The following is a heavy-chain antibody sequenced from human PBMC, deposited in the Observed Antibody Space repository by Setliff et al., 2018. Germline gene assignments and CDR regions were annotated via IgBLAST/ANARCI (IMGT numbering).Heavy chain of an antibody. J-gene: IGHJ4*02. Sequence: GESLKISCKGSGYSFTDYWIGWVRQMPGEGLEWMGIIHPSNSDTVYSPSFQGQVTISVDRSISTAYLQWSSLKASDTVIYYCVRRAAVTGAPIDYWGQGTLVTVSS. CDR3: VRRAAVTGAPIDY. CDR1: GYSFTDYW. D-gene: IGHD4-17*01. V-gene: IGHV5-51*01. CDR2: IHPSNSDT.